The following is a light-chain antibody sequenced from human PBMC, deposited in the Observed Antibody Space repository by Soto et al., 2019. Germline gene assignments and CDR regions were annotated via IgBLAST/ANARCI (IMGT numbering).Light chain of an antibody. CDR3: QQYNSYSWT. CDR2: DAS. J-gene: IGKJ1*01. CDR1: QSISSW. Sequence: DIQMTQSPSTMSASVGDRVTITCRASQSISSWLAWYQQKPGKAPKLLIYDASSLESGVPARFSGSGSGTEFTLTISSLQPEDFATYYRQQYNSYSWTFGQGTKVEIK. V-gene: IGKV1-5*01.